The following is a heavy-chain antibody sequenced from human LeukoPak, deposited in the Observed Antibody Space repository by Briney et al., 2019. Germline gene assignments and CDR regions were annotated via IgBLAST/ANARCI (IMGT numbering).Heavy chain of an antibody. D-gene: IGHD3-9*01. CDR3: ARVADMDYFAY. CDR1: GFTVSSNH. J-gene: IGHJ4*02. CDR2: FYISGGT. V-gene: IGHV3-53*01. Sequence: GGSLRLSCAASGFTVSSNHMTWVRQTPGKGLEWVSVFYISGGTKYGDSVRGRFTISRDDSKNTLYLQLYSLRVEDSAVYYCARVADMDYFAYWGQGTLVTVSS.